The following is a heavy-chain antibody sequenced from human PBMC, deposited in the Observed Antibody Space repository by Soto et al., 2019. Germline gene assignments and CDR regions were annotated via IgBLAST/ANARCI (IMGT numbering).Heavy chain of an antibody. CDR2: ISSSSSYI. J-gene: IGHJ4*02. Sequence: GGSLRLSCAASGFTFSSYSMNWVRQAPGKGLEWVSSISSSSSYIYYADSVKGRFTISRDNAKNSLYLQMNSLRAEDTAVYYCARPQHDIVAVYFDYWGQGTLVTVSS. CDR3: ARPQHDIVAVYFDY. V-gene: IGHV3-21*01. CDR1: GFTFSSYS. D-gene: IGHD5-12*01.